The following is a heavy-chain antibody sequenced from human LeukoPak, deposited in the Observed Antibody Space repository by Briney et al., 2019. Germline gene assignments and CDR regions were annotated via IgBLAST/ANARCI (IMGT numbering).Heavy chain of an antibody. Sequence: SETLSLTCTVSGYSVSSDYYWGWIRQPPGEGLEWIGNIHQSGITYYSPSLKSRLTISVDMSENQFSLRLSSVTPADTAVYYCTRDCWSSKGSDYWGQGTLVTVSS. CDR3: TRDCWSSKGSDY. V-gene: IGHV4-38-2*02. D-gene: IGHD1-26*01. CDR2: IHQSGIT. J-gene: IGHJ4*02. CDR1: GYSVSSDYY.